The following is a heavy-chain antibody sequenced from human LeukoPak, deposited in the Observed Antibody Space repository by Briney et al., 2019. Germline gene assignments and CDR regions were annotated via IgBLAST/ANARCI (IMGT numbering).Heavy chain of an antibody. CDR1: GGSISSGDYY. D-gene: IGHD2-2*02. CDR2: IYYSGST. V-gene: IGHV4-30-4*01. Sequence: PSETLSLTCTVSGGSISSGDYYWSWIRQPPGKGLGWFGYIYYSGSTYYNPSLKSRVIISVDTSKNQFSLKLSSVTAADTAVYYCARDSIGYCSSTSCYSDAFDIWGQGTMVTVSS. J-gene: IGHJ3*02. CDR3: ARDSIGYCSSTSCYSDAFDI.